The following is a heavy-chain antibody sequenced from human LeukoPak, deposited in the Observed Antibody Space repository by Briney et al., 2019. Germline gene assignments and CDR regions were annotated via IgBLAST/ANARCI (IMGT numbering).Heavy chain of an antibody. CDR2: ISSSSSYI. J-gene: IGHJ4*02. CDR1: GFTFSSYS. Sequence: GGSLRLSCAASGFTFSSYSMNWVRQAPGKGLEWVSSISSSSSYIYYADSVKGRFTISRDNAKNSLYLQMNSLRAEDTAVYYCARGAWTAYYFDYWGQGTLVTVSS. CDR3: ARGAWTAYYFDY. D-gene: IGHD3/OR15-3a*01. V-gene: IGHV3-21*01.